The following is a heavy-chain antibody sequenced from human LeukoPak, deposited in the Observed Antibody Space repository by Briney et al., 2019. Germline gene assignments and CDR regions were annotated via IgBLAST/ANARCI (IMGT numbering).Heavy chain of an antibody. J-gene: IGHJ6*02. D-gene: IGHD3-3*01. CDR2: ISSSSSYI. V-gene: IGHV3-21*01. CDR1: GFTFSSYS. Sequence: PGGSLRLSCAASGFTFSSYSMDWVRQAPGKGLEWVSSISSSSSYIYYADSVKGRFTISRDNSKNTLYLQMNSLRAEDTAVYYCAREEPYYDFWSGRDYYYYYGMDVWGQGTTVTVSS. CDR3: AREEPYYDFWSGRDYYYYYGMDV.